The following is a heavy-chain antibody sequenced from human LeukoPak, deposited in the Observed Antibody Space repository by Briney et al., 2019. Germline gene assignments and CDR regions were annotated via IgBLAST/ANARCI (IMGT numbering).Heavy chain of an antibody. D-gene: IGHD2-15*01. Sequence: PGGSLRLSCAASGFTFSSYAMSWVRQAPGKGLEWVSAISGSGGSAYYADSVKGRFTISRDNSKNTLYLQMNSLRAEDTAVYYCAKDPLVVVAATHQYFDLWAVAPWSLSPQ. V-gene: IGHV3-23*01. CDR3: AKDPLVVVAATHQYFDL. CDR2: ISGSGGSA. CDR1: GFTFSSYA. J-gene: IGHJ2*01.